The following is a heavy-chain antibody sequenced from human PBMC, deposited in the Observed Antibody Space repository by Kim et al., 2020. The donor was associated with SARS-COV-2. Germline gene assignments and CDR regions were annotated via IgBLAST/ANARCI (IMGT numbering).Heavy chain of an antibody. J-gene: IGHJ4*02. Sequence: GGSLRLSCAASGFTFSSYWMSWVRQAPGKGLEWVASIKKAGSLKDYVDSVKGRFTISRDNAKNSLSLLMNSLRPEDTAVYFCARGWMPDYWGQGTLVTVSS. V-gene: IGHV3-7*04. CDR2: IKKAGSLK. D-gene: IGHD5-12*01. CDR3: ARGWMPDY. CDR1: GFTFSSYW.